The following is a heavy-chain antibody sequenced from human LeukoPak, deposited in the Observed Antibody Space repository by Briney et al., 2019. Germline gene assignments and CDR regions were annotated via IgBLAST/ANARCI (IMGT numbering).Heavy chain of an antibody. CDR1: GVSLSSYY. CDR3: ARHGSWEGPFDY. V-gene: IGHV4-59*08. CDR2: IYYRGST. Sequence: SETLSLTCSVSGVSLSSYYWSWIRQPPGKGLEWFGYIYYRGSTNYNPSLKSRVTISIDTSKIQFSLKLISVTAADTAVYYCARHGSWEGPFDYWGQGILVTVSS. D-gene: IGHD1-26*01. J-gene: IGHJ4*02.